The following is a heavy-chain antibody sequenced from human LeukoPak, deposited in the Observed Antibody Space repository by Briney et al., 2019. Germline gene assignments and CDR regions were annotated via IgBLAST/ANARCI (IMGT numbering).Heavy chain of an antibody. D-gene: IGHD6-19*01. Sequence: GGSLRLSCAASGFTFKTYAMNWVRQVPGKGPEWVSSMSGSGSSTDYADSVKGRFTISRDNSKNTLYLQMNSLRAEDTALYYCAKDAQGLVRGGIYFDLWGQGSLVTVSS. J-gene: IGHJ4*02. CDR3: AKDAQGLVRGGIYFDL. CDR1: GFTFKTYA. V-gene: IGHV3-23*01. CDR2: MSGSGSST.